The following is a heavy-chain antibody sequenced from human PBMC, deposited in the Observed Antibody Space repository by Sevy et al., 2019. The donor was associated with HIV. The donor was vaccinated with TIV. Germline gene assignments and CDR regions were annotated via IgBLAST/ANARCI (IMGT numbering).Heavy chain of an antibody. D-gene: IGHD2-15*01. CDR3: ARGYCGGGSCTAFDP. Sequence: GGSLRLSCAASGFSISNNNTAWVRQAPGKGLEWVSVMYSGGSPYYADSVKGRFALSRDMSKNTVYPQMNSLRAEDTAVYYCARGYCGGGSCTAFDPWGQGTLVTVSS. V-gene: IGHV3-53*01. J-gene: IGHJ5*02. CDR1: GFSISNNN. CDR2: MYSGGSP.